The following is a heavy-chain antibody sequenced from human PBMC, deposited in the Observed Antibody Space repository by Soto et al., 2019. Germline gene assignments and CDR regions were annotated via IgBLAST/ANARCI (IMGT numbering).Heavy chain of an antibody. CDR1: GFTFSSYG. V-gene: IGHV3-30*03. CDR2: ISYDGSNK. CDR3: ASGAADYYYGMDV. D-gene: IGHD2-15*01. Sequence: PGGSLRLSCAASGFTFSSYGMHWVRQAPGKGLEWVAVISYDGSNKYYADPVKGRFTISRDNSKNTLYLQMNSLRAEDTAVYYCASGAADYYYGMDVWGQGTTVTVSS. J-gene: IGHJ6*02.